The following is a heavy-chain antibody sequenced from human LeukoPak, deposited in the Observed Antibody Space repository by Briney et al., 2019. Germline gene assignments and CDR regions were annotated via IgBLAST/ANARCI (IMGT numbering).Heavy chain of an antibody. J-gene: IGHJ4*02. CDR1: GFIFSNYW. D-gene: IGHD2-2*01. Sequence: GGSLRLSCAASGFIFSNYWMTWVRQAPGKGLEWVASIKQDGSEKYYVDSVKGRFTISRDNAKNTLYLQMNSLRAEDTAVYYCARDGGDCSSTSRYDRLDYWGQGTLVTVSS. CDR2: IKQDGSEK. V-gene: IGHV3-7*04. CDR3: ARDGGDCSSTSRYDRLDY.